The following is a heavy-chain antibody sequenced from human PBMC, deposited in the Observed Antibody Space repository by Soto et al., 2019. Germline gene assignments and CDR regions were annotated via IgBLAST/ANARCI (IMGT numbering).Heavy chain of an antibody. V-gene: IGHV3-30*18. Sequence: PGGSLRLSCEASGFTFRRYGMHWVRQAPGKGLEWLAVILYDGSDEYYADSVKGRFIISRDNVKNSVSLQMNSLRIEDTAVYYCVKTADCRGGGCFFDHWGQGTPVTVSS. D-gene: IGHD2-15*01. CDR3: VKTADCRGGGCFFDH. J-gene: IGHJ4*02. CDR2: ILYDGSDE. CDR1: GFTFRRYG.